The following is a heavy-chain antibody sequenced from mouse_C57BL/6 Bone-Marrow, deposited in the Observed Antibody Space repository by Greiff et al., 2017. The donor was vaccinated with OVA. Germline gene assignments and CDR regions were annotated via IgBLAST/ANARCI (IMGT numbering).Heavy chain of an antibody. CDR1: GYTFTSYW. J-gene: IGHJ4*01. CDR2: IDPNSGGT. Sequence: QVQLQQPGAELVKPGASVKLSCKASGYTFTSYWMHWVKQRPGRGLEWIGRIDPNSGGTKCNEKFKSKATLTVDKPSSTAYMQLSSLTSEDSAVYYCAREGGFYYDYVYAMDYWGQGTSVTVSS. CDR3: AREGGFYYDYVYAMDY. D-gene: IGHD2-4*01. V-gene: IGHV1-72*01.